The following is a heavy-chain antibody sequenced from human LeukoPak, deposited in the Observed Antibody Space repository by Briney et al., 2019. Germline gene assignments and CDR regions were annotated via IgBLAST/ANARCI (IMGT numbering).Heavy chain of an antibody. Sequence: PGGSLRLSCAASGFTFSNAWMSWVRQAPGKGLEWVGRIKSKTDGGTTDYAAPVKGRFTISRDDSKNTLYLQMNSLKTEDTAVYYCTTPKLRYFDWFPGGEYHFDYWGQGTLVTVSS. D-gene: IGHD3-9*01. CDR3: TTPKLRYFDWFPGGEYHFDY. CDR1: GFTFSNAW. J-gene: IGHJ4*02. CDR2: IKSKTDGGTT. V-gene: IGHV3-15*01.